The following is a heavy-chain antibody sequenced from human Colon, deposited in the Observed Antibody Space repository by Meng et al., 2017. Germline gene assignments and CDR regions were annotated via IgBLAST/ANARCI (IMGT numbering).Heavy chain of an antibody. V-gene: IGHV4-59*01. D-gene: IGHD4-17*01. CDR1: GGSISSYY. CDR3: ARGGVGYGDVVDY. CDR2: IYYSGST. Sequence: GSLRLSCTVSGGSISSYYWSWIRQPPGKGLEWIGYIYYSGSTNYNPSLKSRVTISVDTSKNQFSLKRSSVTAADTAVYYCARGGVGYGDVVDYWGQGTLVTVSS. J-gene: IGHJ4*02.